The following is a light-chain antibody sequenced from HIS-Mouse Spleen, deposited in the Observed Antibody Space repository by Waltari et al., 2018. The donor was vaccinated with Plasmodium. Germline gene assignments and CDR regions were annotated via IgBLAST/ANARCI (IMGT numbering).Light chain of an antibody. CDR2: AAS. CDR1: QVNSSY. Sequence: AIWMTQSPSLLPASTGARVNISCRMSQVNSSYLALYQQKPGKAPEILIYAASTLQSGVPSRFSGSGSGTDFTLTISCLQSEDFATYYFQQYYSFPYTFGQGTKLEIK. V-gene: IGKV1D-8*02. J-gene: IGKJ2*01. CDR3: QQYYSFPYT.